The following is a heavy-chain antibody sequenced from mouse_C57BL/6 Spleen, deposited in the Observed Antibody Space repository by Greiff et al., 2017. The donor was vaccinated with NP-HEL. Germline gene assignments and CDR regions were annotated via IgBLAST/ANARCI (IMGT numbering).Heavy chain of an antibody. Sequence: VQLQQSGAELVKPGASVKMSCKASGYTFTTYPIEWMKQNHGKSLEWIGNFHPYNDDTKYNEKFKGKATLTVEQSSSTVYLELSRLTSDDSAVYYCAMGPLLYGSSYFDYWGQGTTLTVSS. V-gene: IGHV1-47*01. CDR1: GYTFTTYP. J-gene: IGHJ2*01. CDR3: AMGPLLYGSSYFDY. CDR2: FHPYNDDT. D-gene: IGHD1-1*01.